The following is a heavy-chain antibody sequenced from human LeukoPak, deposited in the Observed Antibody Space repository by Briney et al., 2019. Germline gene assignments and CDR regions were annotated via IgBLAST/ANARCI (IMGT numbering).Heavy chain of an antibody. Sequence: ASVKVSCKASGYTFTSYGISWVRQAPGQGLEWMGWISAYNGNTNYAQKFQGRVTMTRDTSISTAYMELSRLRSDDTAVYYCARGPYCSGGSCYSSWFDPWGQGTLVTVSS. V-gene: IGHV1-18*01. J-gene: IGHJ5*02. CDR1: GYTFTSYG. CDR2: ISAYNGNT. CDR3: ARGPYCSGGSCYSSWFDP. D-gene: IGHD2-15*01.